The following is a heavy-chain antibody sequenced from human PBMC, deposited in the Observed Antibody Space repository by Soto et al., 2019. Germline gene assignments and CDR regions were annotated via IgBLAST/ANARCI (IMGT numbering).Heavy chain of an antibody. D-gene: IGHD4-17*01. CDR2: ISSSGSTI. CDR1: GFTFSDYY. Sequence: GGSLRLSCAASGFTFSDYYMSWIRQAPGKGLEWVSYISSSGSTIYYADSVKGRFTISRDNAKNSLYLQMNSLRAEDTAVYYCAGANDYGEQYYYYMDVWGKGTTVTVSS. J-gene: IGHJ6*03. V-gene: IGHV3-11*01. CDR3: AGANDYGEQYYYYMDV.